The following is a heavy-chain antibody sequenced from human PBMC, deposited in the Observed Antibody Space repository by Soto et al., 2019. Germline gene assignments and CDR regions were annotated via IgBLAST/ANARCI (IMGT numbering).Heavy chain of an antibody. CDR3: ARDRSGHSSSWRTYYYYGMDV. Sequence: PSETLSLTCTVSGGSISSYYWSWIRQPPGKGLEWIGYIYYSGSTNYNPSLKSRVTISVDTSKNQFSLKLSSVTAADTAVYYCARDRSGHSSSWRTYYYYGMDVWGQGTTVTVSS. V-gene: IGHV4-59*01. CDR2: IYYSGST. CDR1: GGSISSYY. D-gene: IGHD6-13*01. J-gene: IGHJ6*02.